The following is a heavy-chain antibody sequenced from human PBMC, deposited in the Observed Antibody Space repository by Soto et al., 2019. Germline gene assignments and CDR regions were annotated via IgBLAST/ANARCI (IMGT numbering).Heavy chain of an antibody. Sequence: QVQLVESGGGVVQPGRSLRLSCAASGFTFSSYGMHWVRQAPGKGLEWVAVIWYDGSNKYYADSVKGRFTISRDNSKNTLYLQMNSLRAEDTAVYYCAREDTAMVTIDYWGQGTLVTVSS. CDR2: IWYDGSNK. D-gene: IGHD5-18*01. V-gene: IGHV3-33*01. CDR1: GFTFSSYG. CDR3: AREDTAMVTIDY. J-gene: IGHJ4*02.